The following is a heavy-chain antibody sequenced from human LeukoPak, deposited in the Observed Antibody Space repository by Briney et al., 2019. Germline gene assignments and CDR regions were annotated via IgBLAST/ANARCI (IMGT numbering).Heavy chain of an antibody. CDR1: GFTFSPSG. Sequence: GGSLRLSCECSGFTFSPSGMNWVRQAPGKGLEWISYISDNSGAIYYADSVKGRFTISRDNAKNSLYLQMNSLRAEDTAVYYCATYTGYDRIFDYWGQGTLVTVSS. J-gene: IGHJ4*02. D-gene: IGHD5-12*01. CDR2: ISDNSGAI. CDR3: ATYTGYDRIFDY. V-gene: IGHV3-48*01.